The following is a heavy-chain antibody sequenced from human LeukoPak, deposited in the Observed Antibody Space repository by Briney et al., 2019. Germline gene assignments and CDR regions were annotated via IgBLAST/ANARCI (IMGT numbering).Heavy chain of an antibody. CDR2: IYFSGST. J-gene: IGHJ4*02. CDR3: ARTTRGGIDY. V-gene: IGHV4-59*08. CDR1: GGSFSGYY. D-gene: IGHD1-1*01. Sequence: SETLSLTCAVYGGSFSGYYWSWIRQPPGKGLEWIGYIYFSGSTNYNPSLKSRVTISVDTSKNQFSLKLSSVTAADTAVYYCARTTRGGIDYWGQGTLVTVSS.